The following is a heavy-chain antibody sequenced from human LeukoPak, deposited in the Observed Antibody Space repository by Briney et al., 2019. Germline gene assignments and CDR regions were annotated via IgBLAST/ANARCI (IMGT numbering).Heavy chain of an antibody. V-gene: IGHV3-23*01. CDR3: ARDISDARYYYYYMDV. J-gene: IGHJ6*03. Sequence: GGSLRLSCAASGFTFNNYPMSWVRQAPGKGLEWISVISGSSVDIAYAEYVKGRFIISRDKSKNTLYLQMNSLRAEDTAVYYCARDISDARYYYYYMDVWGKGTTVTVSS. CDR2: ISGSSVDI. CDR1: GFTFNNYP. D-gene: IGHD2-21*02.